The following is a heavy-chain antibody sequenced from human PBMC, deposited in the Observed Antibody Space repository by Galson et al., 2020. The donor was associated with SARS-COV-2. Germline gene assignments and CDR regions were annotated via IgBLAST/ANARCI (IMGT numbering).Heavy chain of an antibody. D-gene: IGHD5-12*01. CDR1: GYTFSDYY. J-gene: IGHJ4*02. CDR2: NNPRNGVT. CDR3: ARDASAVATTYYFDF. Sequence: ASVKVSCKASGYTFSDYYMHWLRQAPGQGLEGMGWNNPRNGVTRYGQKFQGRVTMTWDTSVLTASMELTGLTFHDTAIYYCARDASAVATTYYFDFWGQGALVTVSS. V-gene: IGHV1-2*02.